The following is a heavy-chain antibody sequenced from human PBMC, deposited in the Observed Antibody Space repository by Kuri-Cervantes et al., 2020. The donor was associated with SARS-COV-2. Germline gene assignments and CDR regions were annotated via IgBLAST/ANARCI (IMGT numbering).Heavy chain of an antibody. CDR2: IYPGDSDT. CDR3: ARRAYGEEVDYYYMDV. V-gene: IGHV5-51*01. CDR1: GYTFTNYW. D-gene: IGHD4-17*01. J-gene: IGHJ6*03. Sequence: SFKGSGYTFTNYWIGWVRQMPGKGLEWMGIIYPGDSDTRYSPSFQGQVTISADKSINTAFLQWSSLKASDTAIYYCARRAYGEEVDYYYMDVWGKGTAVTVSS.